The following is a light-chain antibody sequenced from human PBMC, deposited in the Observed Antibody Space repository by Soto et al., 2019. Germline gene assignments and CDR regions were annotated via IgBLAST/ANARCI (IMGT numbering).Light chain of an antibody. CDR2: WAS. V-gene: IGKV4-1*01. Sequence: DIVMTQSPDSLAVSLGERATINCKSSQSVLYSSNNKNYLAWYQQKPGQPPKLLIYWASTRESGVPARFSGSGSGTDFTLTISSLQAEDVAVYYCQQYYSPPLTFGQGTKVEIK. J-gene: IGKJ1*01. CDR3: QQYYSPPLT. CDR1: QSVLYSSNNKNY.